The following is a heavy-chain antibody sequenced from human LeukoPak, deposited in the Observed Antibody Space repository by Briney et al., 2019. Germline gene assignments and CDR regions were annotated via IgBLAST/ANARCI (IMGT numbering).Heavy chain of an antibody. V-gene: IGHV4-30-4*01. CDR1: GGSISSGDYY. D-gene: IGHD3-9*01. J-gene: IGHJ4*02. Sequence: SETLSLTCTVSGGSISSGDYYWSWIRQPPGKGLEWIGYIYYSGSTYYNPSLKSRVTISVDTSKNQFSLKLSSVTAADTAVYYCARLGPNYDILTGSTLYYFDYWGQGTLVTVSS. CDR2: IYYSGST. CDR3: ARLGPNYDILTGSTLYYFDY.